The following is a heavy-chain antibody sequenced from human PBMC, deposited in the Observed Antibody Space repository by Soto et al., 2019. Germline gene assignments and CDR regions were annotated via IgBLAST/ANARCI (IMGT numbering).Heavy chain of an antibody. J-gene: IGHJ4*02. D-gene: IGHD2-21*02. CDR1: GFTFSHYA. V-gene: IGHV3-23*01. CDR2: INSGYSI. Sequence: EVQLLESGGGLVQPGGSLRLSCAASGFTFSHYAMCWVRQAPGKGLGFVSNINSGYSINDADSVKGRFTISRDNSKNTLYLQMDGLRNEDTAVYFCAKCYPTKGYCGGDCNDFFFESWGQGILVTVSS. CDR3: AKCYPTKGYCGGDCNDFFFES.